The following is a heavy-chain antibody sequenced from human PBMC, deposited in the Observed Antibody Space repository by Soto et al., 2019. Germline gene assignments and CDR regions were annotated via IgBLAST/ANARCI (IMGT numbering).Heavy chain of an antibody. J-gene: IGHJ6*02. CDR3: ARRGKLVVAATKGMDV. CDR2: INHSGST. Sequence: PSETLSLTCAVYGGPFSGYYWSWIRQPPGKGLEWIGEINHSGSTNYNPSLKSRVTISVDTSKNQFSLKLSSVTAADTAVYYCARRGKLVVAATKGMDVWGQGTTVTVSS. V-gene: IGHV4-34*01. D-gene: IGHD2-15*01. CDR1: GGPFSGYY.